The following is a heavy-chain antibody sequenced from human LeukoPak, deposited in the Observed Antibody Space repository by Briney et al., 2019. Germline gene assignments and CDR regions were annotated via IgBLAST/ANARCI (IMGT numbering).Heavy chain of an antibody. CDR2: IYSGGST. CDR3: ARSPPFRQQLVTPTYYFDY. J-gene: IGHJ4*02. Sequence: GGSLRLSCAASGFTASSNYMSWVRQAPGKGPEWVSVIYSGGSTYYADSVKGRFTISRDNSKNTLYLQMNSLRAEDTAVYYCARSPPFRQQLVTPTYYFDYWGQGTLVTVSS. D-gene: IGHD6-13*01. V-gene: IGHV3-66*01. CDR1: GFTASSNY.